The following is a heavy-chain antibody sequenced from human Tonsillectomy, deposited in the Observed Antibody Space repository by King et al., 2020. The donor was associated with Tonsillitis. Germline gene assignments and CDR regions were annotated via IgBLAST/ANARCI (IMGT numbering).Heavy chain of an antibody. CDR1: GFTFSVYW. V-gene: IGHV3-74*01. CDR2: IISVGGKT. J-gene: IGHJ3*02. Sequence: VQLVESGGGLVQPGGSLRLSCAASGFTFSVYWMLWVRQGPGKGLVWVSLIISVGGKTNYADSVQGRFTISRDNAKNTRYLQSHSRRAEDTAVYYCVRDRGAPDAFNIWGQGTMVTVSS. CDR3: VRDRGAPDAFNI. D-gene: IGHD1-26*01.